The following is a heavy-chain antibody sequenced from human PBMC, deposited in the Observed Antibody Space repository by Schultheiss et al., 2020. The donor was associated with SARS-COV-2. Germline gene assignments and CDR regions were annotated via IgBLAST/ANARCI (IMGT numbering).Heavy chain of an antibody. V-gene: IGHV4-61*10. CDR2: INHSGST. D-gene: IGHD6-19*01. CDR1: GDSSRIGSYY. CDR3: TRQMGWNYFDY. Sequence: SETLSLTCTVSGDSSRIGSYYWSWVRQPAGKGLEWIGEINHSGSTNYNPSLKSRVTISVDTSKNQFSLQLSSVTPEDTAVYYCTRQMGWNYFDYWGQGILVTVSS. J-gene: IGHJ4*02.